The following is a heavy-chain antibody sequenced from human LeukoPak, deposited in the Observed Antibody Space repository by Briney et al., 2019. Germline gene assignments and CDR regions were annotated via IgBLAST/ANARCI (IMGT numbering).Heavy chain of an antibody. V-gene: IGHV4-34*01. D-gene: IGHD1-1*01. CDR3: ARAPHGKLDRRGSVDY. Sequence: SETLSLTCAVYGGSFSGYYWSWIRQPPGKGLEWIGEINHSGSTNYNPSLKSRVTISVDTSKNQFSLKLSSVTAADTAVYYCARAPHGKLDRRGSVDYWGQGTLVTVSS. CDR2: INHSGST. J-gene: IGHJ4*02. CDR1: GGSFSGYY.